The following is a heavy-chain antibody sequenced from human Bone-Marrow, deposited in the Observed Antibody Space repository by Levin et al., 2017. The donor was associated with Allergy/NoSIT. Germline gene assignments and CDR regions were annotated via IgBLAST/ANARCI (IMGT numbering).Heavy chain of an antibody. Sequence: RYGCYWVRQAPGQGLEWLGWMNGDPGIPPSAQHLPGRVTVHRTTFTSTAYMELRSLRSDDTAVYYCARMQAYTNNWFDPWCQGTLCIVSS. V-gene: IGHV1-18*01. CDR3: ARMQAYTNNWFDP. J-gene: IGHJ5*02. D-gene: IGHD1-1*01. CDR1: RYG. CDR2: MNGDPGIP.